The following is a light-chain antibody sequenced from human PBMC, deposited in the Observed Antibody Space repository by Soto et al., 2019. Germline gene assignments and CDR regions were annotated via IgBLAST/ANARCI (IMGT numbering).Light chain of an antibody. V-gene: IGKV1-5*01. CDR1: QSISSW. Sequence: DIQMTQSPSTLSASVGDRVTITCRASQSISSWLAWYQQKPGKAPKLLIYDASSLESGVPSRFSGSGSGTDFTLAINSLQPEDFATYYCQQSSRTPITFGQGTRREIK. J-gene: IGKJ5*01. CDR2: DAS. CDR3: QQSSRTPIT.